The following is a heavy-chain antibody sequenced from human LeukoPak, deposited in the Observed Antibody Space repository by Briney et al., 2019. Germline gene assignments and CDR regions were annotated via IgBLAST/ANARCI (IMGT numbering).Heavy chain of an antibody. V-gene: IGHV4-39*07. CDR1: GGSISSSSYY. D-gene: IGHD3-22*01. Sequence: PSETLSLTCTVSGGSISSSSYYWGWIRQPPGKGLEWIGSISYSGSTYYNPSLKSRVTISVDTSKNQFSLKLSSVTAADTAVYYCARDHPDYYDSSGYYYLGYWGQGTLVTVSS. CDR3: ARDHPDYYDSSGYYYLGY. J-gene: IGHJ4*02. CDR2: ISYSGST.